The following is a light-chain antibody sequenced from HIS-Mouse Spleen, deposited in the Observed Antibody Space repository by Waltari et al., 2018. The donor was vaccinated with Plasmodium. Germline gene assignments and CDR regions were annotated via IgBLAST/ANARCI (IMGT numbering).Light chain of an antibody. CDR2: DVS. J-gene: IGLJ1*01. CDR1: SSDVGGYNY. V-gene: IGLV2-11*01. Sequence: QSALTQPRSVSGSPGQSVTISCTGTSSDVGGYNYVSWYQQHPGNAPKLMIYDVSNRPSGVPDRFSGSKSGNTASLTISGLQAEDEADYYCCSYAGSYTYVFGTGTKVTVL. CDR3: CSYAGSYTYV.